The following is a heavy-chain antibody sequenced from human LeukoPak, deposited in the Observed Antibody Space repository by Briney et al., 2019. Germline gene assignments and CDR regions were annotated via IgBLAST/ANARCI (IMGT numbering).Heavy chain of an antibody. D-gene: IGHD3-10*01. Sequence: GGSLRLSCAASGFTFSNYAMTWVRQAPGKGLEWVSGISDSGGSTFYADSVKGRFTISRDNSKNTLYLQMNSLRAEDTAVYYCAKSLSGGGYYFEYWGQGTLVTVSS. CDR3: AKSLSGGGYYFEY. J-gene: IGHJ4*02. CDR1: GFTFSNYA. V-gene: IGHV3-23*01. CDR2: ISDSGGST.